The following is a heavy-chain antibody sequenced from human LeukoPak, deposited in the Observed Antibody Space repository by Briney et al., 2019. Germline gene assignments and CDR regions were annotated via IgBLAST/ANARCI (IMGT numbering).Heavy chain of an antibody. CDR1: GFTFSSHG. D-gene: IGHD3-10*01. CDR3: ARDLGITMVREPNWFDP. Sequence: GRSLGLSCAASGFTFSSHGMHWVRQAPGKGLEWVAVIWYDGSNKYYADSVKGRFTISRDNSKNTLYLQMNSLRAEDTAVYYCARDLGITMVREPNWFDPWGQGTLVTVSS. J-gene: IGHJ5*02. CDR2: IWYDGSNK. V-gene: IGHV3-33*08.